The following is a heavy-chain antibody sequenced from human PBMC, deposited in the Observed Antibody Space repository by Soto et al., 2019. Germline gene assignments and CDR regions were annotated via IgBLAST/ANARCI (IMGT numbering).Heavy chain of an antibody. J-gene: IGHJ6*02. V-gene: IGHV1-3*01. Sequence: ASVKVSCKASGYTFPTYVMHWVRQAPGQRLEWMGWINAGNDNTKYSQKFQGRVTITRDTSASTVYMELSSLSSEDTAVYYCARVGHYYYGMDVWGQGTTVTVSS. CDR1: GYTFPTYV. CDR3: ARVGHYYYGMDV. CDR2: INAGNDNT. D-gene: IGHD3-3*01.